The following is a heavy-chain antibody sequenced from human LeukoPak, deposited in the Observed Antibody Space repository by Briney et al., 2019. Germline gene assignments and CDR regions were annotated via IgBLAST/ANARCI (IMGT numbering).Heavy chain of an antibody. J-gene: IGHJ5*02. CDR3: ARLNWIYAHNWFDP. Sequence: GGSLRLSCAASGFTFSSYWMSWVRQAPGKGLEWVANIKQDGSEKYYVDSVKGRFTISRDNAKNSLYLQMNSLRAEDTAVYYCARLNWIYAHNWFDPWGQGTLVTVSS. D-gene: IGHD1-7*01. CDR1: GFTFSSYW. V-gene: IGHV3-7*01. CDR2: IKQDGSEK.